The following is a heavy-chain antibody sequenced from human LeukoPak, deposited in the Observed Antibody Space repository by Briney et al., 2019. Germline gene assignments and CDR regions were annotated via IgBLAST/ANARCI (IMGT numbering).Heavy chain of an antibody. V-gene: IGHV3-66*01. CDR1: GFTVSSNY. J-gene: IGHJ4*02. Sequence: TGGSLRLSCAASGFTVSSNYMSWVRQAPGKGLEWVSVIYSGGSTYYADSVKGRFTISRDNSKNTLYLQMNSLRAEDTAVYYCARTRPGYSSSWYYYFDYWGQGTLVTVSS. D-gene: IGHD6-13*01. CDR2: IYSGGST. CDR3: ARTRPGYSSSWYYYFDY.